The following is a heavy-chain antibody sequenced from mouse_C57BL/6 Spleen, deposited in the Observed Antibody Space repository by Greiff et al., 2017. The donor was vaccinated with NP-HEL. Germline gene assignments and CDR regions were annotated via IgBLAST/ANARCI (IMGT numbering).Heavy chain of an antibody. V-gene: IGHV5-17*01. CDR1: GFTFSDYG. CDR3: ARAFTTVGFDY. D-gene: IGHD1-1*01. CDR2: ISSGSSNI. J-gene: IGHJ2*01. Sequence: EVQGVESGGGLVKPGGSVKLSCAASGFTFSDYGMHWVRQAPEKGLEWVAYISSGSSNIYYADTVKGRFTISRDNAKNTLFLQMTSLRSEDTAMYYCARAFTTVGFDYWGQGTTLTVSS.